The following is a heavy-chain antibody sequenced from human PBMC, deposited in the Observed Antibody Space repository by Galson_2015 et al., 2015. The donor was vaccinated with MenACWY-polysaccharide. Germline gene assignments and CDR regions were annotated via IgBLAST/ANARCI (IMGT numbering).Heavy chain of an antibody. Sequence: KGLEYLGRIHATGSTAYNPSFRSRVAMSVALPRNQLSLRLVSVTASDTAIYYCARRSLDNWYFNLWGRGTLVIVSS. CDR3: ARRSLDNWYFNL. CDR2: IHATGST. J-gene: IGHJ2*01. V-gene: IGHV4-59*10. D-gene: IGHD1-1*01.